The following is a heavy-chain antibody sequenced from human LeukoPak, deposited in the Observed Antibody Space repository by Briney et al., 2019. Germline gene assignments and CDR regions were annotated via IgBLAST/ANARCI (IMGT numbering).Heavy chain of an antibody. J-gene: IGHJ4*02. D-gene: IGHD6-19*01. CDR2: IKQAGSEN. V-gene: IGHV3-7*01. CDR3: ARGGWLPGYSSGWFGLY. CDR1: GFIFSSYW. Sequence: PGGSLRLSCAASGFIFSSYWMTWVRQAPGKGLEWVANIKQAGSENSYVDSVKGRFTISRDNAKNSLYLQMNSLRAEDTAVYYCARGGWLPGYSSGWFGLYWGQGTLVTVSS.